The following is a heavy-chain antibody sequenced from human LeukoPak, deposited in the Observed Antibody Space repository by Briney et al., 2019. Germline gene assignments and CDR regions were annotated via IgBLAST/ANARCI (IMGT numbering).Heavy chain of an antibody. CDR3: AKGYIPQPFDY. CDR1: GFIFSSYGSHG. D-gene: IGHD1-14*01. J-gene: IGHJ4*02. CDR2: ISGSGGST. V-gene: IGHV3-23*01. Sequence: GRSLRLSCAASGFIFSSYGSHGMHWVRQAPGKGLEWVSGISGSGGSTYYADSVKGRFSISRDNSKNTLYLQMNSLRAEDTAVYYCAKGYIPQPFDYWGQGTLATVSS.